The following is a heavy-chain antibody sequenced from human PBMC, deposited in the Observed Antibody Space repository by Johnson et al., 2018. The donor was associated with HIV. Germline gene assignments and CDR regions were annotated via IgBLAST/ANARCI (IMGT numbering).Heavy chain of an antibody. V-gene: IGHV3-11*01. Sequence: QMLLVESGGGLVQPGGSLRLSCAASRFTFSDYYMSWIRQTPGKGLEWVSYISSSGGTIYYADSVKGRFTISRDNSNNTLYLQMNSLRAEDTAVYYCARPIARGASDIWGQGTMVTVSS. D-gene: IGHD6-13*01. CDR3: ARPIARGASDI. CDR2: ISSSGGTI. CDR1: RFTFSDYY. J-gene: IGHJ3*02.